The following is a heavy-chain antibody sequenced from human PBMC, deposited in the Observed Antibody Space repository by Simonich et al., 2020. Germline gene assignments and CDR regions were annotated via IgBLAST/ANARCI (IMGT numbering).Heavy chain of an antibody. CDR2: SNPTRGGT. D-gene: IGHD2-2*01. CDR3: ARVPDRVLNAGVTFDY. J-gene: IGHJ4*02. V-gene: IGHV1-2*02. CDR1: GYTFTGYY. Sequence: QVQLVQSGAEVKKPGASVKVSCKASGYTFTGYYMHWVRQAPGQGLEWMGLSNPTRGGTNYAQKLQGRVTMPRDTSISAAYMGLSRLRSDDTAVYYCARVPDRVLNAGVTFDYWGQGTLVTVSS.